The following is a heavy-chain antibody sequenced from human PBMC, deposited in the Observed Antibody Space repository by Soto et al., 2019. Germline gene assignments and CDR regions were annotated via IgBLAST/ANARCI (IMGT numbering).Heavy chain of an antibody. CDR3: ARVVPGAEAWFGP. CDR2: ISLYSDGT. Sequence: ASVNVSCKTSCYTFSNYGITWVRQAPGQPLEWLGWISLYSDGTNYAQKFQGRVSMTTVTSTTTAYMELRSLRSDDTAVYYCARVVPGAEAWFGPWGQGTLVT. V-gene: IGHV1-18*01. J-gene: IGHJ5*02. CDR1: CYTFSNYG. D-gene: IGHD2-2*01.